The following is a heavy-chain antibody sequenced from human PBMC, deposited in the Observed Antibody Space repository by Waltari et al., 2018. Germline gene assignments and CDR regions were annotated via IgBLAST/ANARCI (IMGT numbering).Heavy chain of an antibody. CDR2: IKQDGSGK. CDR3: ARPRSTYNYGMDV. J-gene: IGHJ6*02. D-gene: IGHD2-2*01. V-gene: IGHV3-7*01. CDR1: GFTFSNYW. Sequence: EVQLVESGGGLVQPGGSLRLSCAASGFTFSNYWMSWVRQVPGKGLEWVANIKQDGSGKYYVDSVKGRFTISRDNAKNSLYLQMSSLRAEDTAVFYCARPRSTYNYGMDVWGQWTTVTVSS.